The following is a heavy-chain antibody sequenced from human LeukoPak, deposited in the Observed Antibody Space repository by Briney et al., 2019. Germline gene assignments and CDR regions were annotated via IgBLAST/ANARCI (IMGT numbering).Heavy chain of an antibody. J-gene: IGHJ3*02. CDR3: AKVKGKDGVRDAYDI. Sequence: GGSLRLSCAASGFTFSNSAMTWVRQVPGKGLEWISTITNSGDKTYYADFVKGRFTIARDNFKNTLYLQMNGLRAEDTALYYCAKVKGKDGVRDAYDIWGQGTMVTVSS. V-gene: IGHV3-23*01. CDR1: GFTFSNSA. D-gene: IGHD1-1*01. CDR2: ITNSGDKT.